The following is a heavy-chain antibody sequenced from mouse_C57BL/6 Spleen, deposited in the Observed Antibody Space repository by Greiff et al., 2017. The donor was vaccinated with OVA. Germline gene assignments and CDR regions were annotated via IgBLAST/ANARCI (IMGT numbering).Heavy chain of an antibody. CDR1: GYTFTDYE. J-gene: IGHJ4*01. CDR3: TRSGYYGSSYVYAMDY. CDR2: IDPETGGT. Sequence: QVQLQQSGAELVRPGASVTLSCKASGYTFTDYEMHWVKQTPVHGLEWIGAIDPETGGTAYNQKFKGKAILTADKSSSTAYMELRSLTSEDSAVYYCTRSGYYGSSYVYAMDYWGQGTSVTVSS. D-gene: IGHD1-1*01. V-gene: IGHV1-15*01.